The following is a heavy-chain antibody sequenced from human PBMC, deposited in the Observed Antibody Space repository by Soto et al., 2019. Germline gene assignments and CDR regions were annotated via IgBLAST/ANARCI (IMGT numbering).Heavy chain of an antibody. J-gene: IGHJ4*02. D-gene: IGHD6-19*01. Sequence: QMQLQESGPGLVKPSETLSLICTVSSGSITSEQRWSWVRQPPGKGLEWIGEIHHSGSTNENPSLRSRVTMSVDKSKNQFSLKLNSVTAADTPVYFCARSFGWYAIDHWGQGTLVIVSS. V-gene: IGHV4-4*02. CDR2: IHHSGST. CDR3: ARSFGWYAIDH. CDR1: SGSITSEQR.